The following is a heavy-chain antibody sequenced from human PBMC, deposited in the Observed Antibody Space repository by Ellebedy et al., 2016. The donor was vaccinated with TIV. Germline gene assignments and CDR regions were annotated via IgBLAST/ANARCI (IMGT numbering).Heavy chain of an antibody. V-gene: IGHV3-7*01. D-gene: IGHD4-17*01. CDR2: IRQDGGDK. J-gene: IGHJ3*01. Sequence: GESLKISCAASGFSFRSYWMTWVRQAPGKGLEWVANIRQDGGDKYYVDSVKGRFTISRDNAKNSLYLQMNSLTVEDTAVYYCVTDGSYGDYLSPTHAFVFWGQGTMVAVSS. CDR1: GFSFRSYW. CDR3: VTDGSYGDYLSPTHAFVF.